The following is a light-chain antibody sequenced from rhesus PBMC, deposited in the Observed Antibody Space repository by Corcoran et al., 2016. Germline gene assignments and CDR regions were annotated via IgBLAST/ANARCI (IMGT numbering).Light chain of an antibody. CDR3: QKGYRTPYS. CDR1: QDISNN. Sequence: DIQMTQSPASLSASVGDRVTITCQATQDISNNVAWYQQKPGQVPRVLIYKASTLQSGVPSRFSGSGSGTDFTLTSSGLQPEDFATYYSQKGYRTPYSFGQGTKVEIK. V-gene: IGKV1-25*01. CDR2: KAS. J-gene: IGKJ2*01.